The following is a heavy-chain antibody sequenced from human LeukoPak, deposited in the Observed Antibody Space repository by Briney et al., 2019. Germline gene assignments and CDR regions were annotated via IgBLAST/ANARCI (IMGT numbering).Heavy chain of an antibody. J-gene: IGHJ4*02. V-gene: IGHV4-59*01. CDR2: IYYSGST. CDR1: GGSISSYY. Sequence: SSETLSLTCTVSGGSISSYYWSWIRQPPGKGLEWIGYIYYSGSTNYNPSLKSRVTISVDTPKNQFSLKLSSVTAADTAVYYCAGHAGLIVGEEYYFDYWGQGTLVTVSS. D-gene: IGHD2/OR15-2a*01. CDR3: AGHAGLIVGEEYYFDY.